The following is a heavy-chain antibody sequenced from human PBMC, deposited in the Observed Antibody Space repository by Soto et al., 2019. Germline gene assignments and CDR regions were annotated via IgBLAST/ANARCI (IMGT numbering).Heavy chain of an antibody. CDR1: GYTFTSYG. CDR3: ARVSDIGPIVVVPAAMPFYYYYMDV. Sequence: ASVKVSCKASGYTFTSYGISWVRQAPGQGLEWMGWISAYNGNTNYAQKLQGRVTMTTDTSTSTAYMELRSLRSDDTAVYYCARVSDIGPIVVVPAAMPFYYYYMDVWGKGTTVTVSS. D-gene: IGHD2-2*01. J-gene: IGHJ6*03. CDR2: ISAYNGNT. V-gene: IGHV1-18*01.